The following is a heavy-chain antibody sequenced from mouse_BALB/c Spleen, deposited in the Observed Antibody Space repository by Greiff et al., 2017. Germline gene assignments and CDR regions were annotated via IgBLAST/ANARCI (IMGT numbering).Heavy chain of an antibody. CDR3: ARHGDSSGYVYAMDY. CDR1: GFTFSSYY. D-gene: IGHD3-2*01. J-gene: IGHJ4*01. V-gene: IGHV5-6-2*01. CDR2: INSNGGST. Sequence: KVVESGGGLVKLGGSLKLSCAASGFTFSSYYMSWVRQTPEKRLELVAAINSNGGSTYYPDTVKGRFTISRDNAKNTLYLQMSSLKSEDTALYYCARHGDSSGYVYAMDYWGQGTSVTVSS.